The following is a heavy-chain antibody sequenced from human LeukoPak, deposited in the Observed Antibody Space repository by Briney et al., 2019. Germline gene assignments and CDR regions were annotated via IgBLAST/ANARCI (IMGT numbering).Heavy chain of an antibody. V-gene: IGHV3-30*02. CDR1: GFTFSSYG. Sequence: TGGSLRLSCAASGFTFSSYGMHWVRQAPGKGLEWVAFIRYDGSNKYYAGSVKGRFTISRDNSKNTLYLQMNSLRAEDTAVYYCAKDNRIAGEVDYWGQGTLVTVSS. J-gene: IGHJ4*02. CDR2: IRYDGSNK. CDR3: AKDNRIAGEVDY. D-gene: IGHD6-13*01.